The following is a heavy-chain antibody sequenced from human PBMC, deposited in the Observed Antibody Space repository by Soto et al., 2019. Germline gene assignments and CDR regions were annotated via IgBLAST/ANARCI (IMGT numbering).Heavy chain of an antibody. CDR1: GGSFSGYS. CDR3: AREGGAAAGTPWSLYYYYGMDV. D-gene: IGHD6-13*01. CDR2: INHSGST. V-gene: IGHV4-34*01. Sequence: SETLSLTCAVYGGSFSGYSWSWIRQPPGKGLEWIGEINHSGSTNYNPSLKSRVTISVDTSKNQFSLKLSPVTAADTAVYYCAREGGAAAGTPWSLYYYYGMDVWGQGTTVTVSS. J-gene: IGHJ6*02.